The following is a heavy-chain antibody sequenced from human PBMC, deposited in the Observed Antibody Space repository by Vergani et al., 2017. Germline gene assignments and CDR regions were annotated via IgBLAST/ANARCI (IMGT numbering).Heavy chain of an antibody. CDR2: IYTSGST. J-gene: IGHJ5*02. V-gene: IGHV4-61*02. CDR3: ARGETRTDWFDP. D-gene: IGHD3/OR15-3a*01. CDR1: GCSISSGSYY. Sequence: QVQLQESGPGLVKPSQTLSLTCPVSGCSISSGSYYWLWIRQPAGKGLEWIGRIYTSGSTNYNPSLHGRVTISVDTSKNLLSLRWNSVTAADTAVYYCARGETRTDWFDPWGQGTLVTVSS.